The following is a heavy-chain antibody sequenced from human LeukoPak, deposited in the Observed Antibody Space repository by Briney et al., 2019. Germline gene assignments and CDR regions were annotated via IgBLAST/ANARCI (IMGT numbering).Heavy chain of an antibody. J-gene: IGHJ5*02. Sequence: SETLSLTCTVSGGSISSSYWGWIRHPPGKGLEWIGYIYYSGSTKYNPSFKSRATISVDTSKNHLSLKLSSVTAADTAVYYCARRGVETAAITEDSWFDPWGQGTLVIVSP. CDR3: ARRGVETAAITEDSWFDP. CDR2: IYYSGST. CDR1: GGSISSSY. V-gene: IGHV4-59*01. D-gene: IGHD5-24*01.